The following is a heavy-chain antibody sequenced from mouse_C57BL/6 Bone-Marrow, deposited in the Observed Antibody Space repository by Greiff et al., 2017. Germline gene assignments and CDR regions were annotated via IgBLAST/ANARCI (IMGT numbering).Heavy chain of an antibody. D-gene: IGHD3-2*02. J-gene: IGHJ2*01. V-gene: IGHV1-82*01. CDR3: ARSAQATFPFDS. CDR1: GYAFSSSW. CDR2: IYPGDGDT. Sequence: QVQLQQSGPELVKPGASVKISCKASGYAFSSSWMNWVKQRPGKGLEWIGRIYPGDGDTNYNGKFKGKATLTADKSSSTAYMQLSSLTSEDSAVYFCARSAQATFPFDSWGQGTTLTVSS.